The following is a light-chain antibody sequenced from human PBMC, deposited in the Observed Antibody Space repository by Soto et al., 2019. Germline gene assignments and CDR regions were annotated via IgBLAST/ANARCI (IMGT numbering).Light chain of an antibody. V-gene: IGLV2-14*01. J-gene: IGLJ1*01. CDR1: SSDVGSYNY. Sequence: QSVLAQPASVSGSPGQSITISCTGTSSDVGSYNYVSWYQQHPGKAPKVMIYDVSNRPSGVSYRFSGSKSGNTASLTISGLQAEDEADYYRSSYTTSSTYVFGTGTKVTVL. CDR2: DVS. CDR3: SSYTTSSTYV.